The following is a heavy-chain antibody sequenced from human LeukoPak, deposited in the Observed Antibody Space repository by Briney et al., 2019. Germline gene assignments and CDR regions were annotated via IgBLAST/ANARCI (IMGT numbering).Heavy chain of an antibody. CDR3: ARETSLAGFASGLGFNY. CDR2: VYGSGYT. V-gene: IGHV4-59*01. D-gene: IGHD6-19*01. J-gene: IGHJ4*02. CDR1: GASISGWY. Sequence: SETLSLTCTVSGASISGWYWSWIRQPPGKGLEWIGYVYGSGYTNYNPSLKSRVTMSIDTPKNHFSLKLTSVTAADTATYYCARETSLAGFASGLGFNYWGQGILVTVSS.